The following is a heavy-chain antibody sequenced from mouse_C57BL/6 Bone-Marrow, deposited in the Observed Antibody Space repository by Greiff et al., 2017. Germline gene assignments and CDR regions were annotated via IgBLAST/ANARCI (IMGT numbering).Heavy chain of an antibody. J-gene: IGHJ2*01. Sequence: EVQLVESGGDLVKPGGSLKLSCAASGFTFSSYGMSWVRQTPDKRLEWVATISSGGSYTYYPDSVKGRFTISRDNAKNTLYLQMSSLKSEDTAMYYCARHYYGSSQGDYWGQGTTLTVSS. D-gene: IGHD1-1*01. CDR3: ARHYYGSSQGDY. CDR2: ISSGGSYT. V-gene: IGHV5-6*01. CDR1: GFTFSSYG.